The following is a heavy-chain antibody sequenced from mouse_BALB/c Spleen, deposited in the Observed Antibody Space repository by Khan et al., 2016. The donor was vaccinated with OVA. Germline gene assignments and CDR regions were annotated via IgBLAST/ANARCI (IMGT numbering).Heavy chain of an antibody. D-gene: IGHD2-4*01. CDR1: GFTFSTYG. V-gene: IGHV5-6*01. Sequence: EVELVESGGDLVKPGGSLKLSCAASGFTFSTYGMSWVRQTPDKRLEWVAAISSGGSYTYYPASVKGRFTISRDTAKNNLYLQMSSLKSEDTAMYYGTRLDYYDNSEGFDYWGQGTLVTVSA. CDR3: TRLDYYDNSEGFDY. CDR2: ISSGGSYT. J-gene: IGHJ3*01.